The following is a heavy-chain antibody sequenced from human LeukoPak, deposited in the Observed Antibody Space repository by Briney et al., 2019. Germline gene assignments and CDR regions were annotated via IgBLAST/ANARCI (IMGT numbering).Heavy chain of an antibody. CDR3: ARVRGYSGYEYYFDY. CDR2: INPNSGGT. D-gene: IGHD5-12*01. Sequence: ASVKVSCKASGYTFTGYYMHWVRQAPGQGLEWMGWINPNSGGTNYAQKFQGRVTMTRDTSISTAYMELSRLRSDDTAVYYCARVRGYSGYEYYFDYWGQGTLVTVSS. V-gene: IGHV1-2*02. J-gene: IGHJ4*02. CDR1: GYTFTGYY.